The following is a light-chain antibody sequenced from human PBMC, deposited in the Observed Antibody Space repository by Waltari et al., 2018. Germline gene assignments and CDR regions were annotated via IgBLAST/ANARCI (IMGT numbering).Light chain of an antibody. J-gene: IGKJ2*01. CDR2: FGS. CDR1: ESVGTD. V-gene: IGKV3D-15*01. Sequence: EIVMTQSPVTMSVSPGEGVTLSCTASESVGTDVAWYRHKPGQPPRLLIYFGSTRATGVPARISGSGSGTDFSLTISSLESEDFAFYYCQQSRQWPRRTFGRGTKLE. CDR3: QQSRQWPRRT.